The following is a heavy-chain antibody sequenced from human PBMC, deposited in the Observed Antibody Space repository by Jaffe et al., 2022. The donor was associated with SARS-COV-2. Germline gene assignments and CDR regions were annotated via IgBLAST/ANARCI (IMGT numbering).Heavy chain of an antibody. J-gene: IGHJ5*02. Sequence: QLQLQESGPGLVKPSETLSLTCTVSGGSISSSSYYWGWIRQPPGKGLEWIGSIYYSGSTYYNPSLKSRVTISVDTSKNQFSLKLSSVTAADTAVYYCARLDRGYCSGGSCYSGWFDPWGQGTLVTVSS. CDR2: IYYSGST. D-gene: IGHD2-15*01. CDR3: ARLDRGYCSGGSCYSGWFDP. V-gene: IGHV4-39*01. CDR1: GGSISSSSYY.